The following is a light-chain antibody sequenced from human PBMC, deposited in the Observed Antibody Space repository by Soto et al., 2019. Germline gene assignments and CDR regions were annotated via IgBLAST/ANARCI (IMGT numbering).Light chain of an antibody. CDR2: GAS. Sequence: EIVLTQSPGTLSLSPGERATLSCRASQSVSRSYLAWYQQKPGQAPRLLIYGASSRAPGIPDRFSRSGSGTDFTLPISRLEPEDSALYSCQHYGSSPWTFGQGTKVEIK. V-gene: IGKV3-20*01. CDR1: QSVSRSY. CDR3: QHYGSSPWT. J-gene: IGKJ1*01.